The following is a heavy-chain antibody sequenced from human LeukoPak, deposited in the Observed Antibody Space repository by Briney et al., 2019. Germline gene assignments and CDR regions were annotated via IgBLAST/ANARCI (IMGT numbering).Heavy chain of an antibody. J-gene: IGHJ4*02. D-gene: IGHD3-9*01. V-gene: IGHV3-9*01. CDR3: AKASLVLRYFDWLLPPDY. CDR2: ISWNSGSI. Sequence: PGRSLRLSCAASGSTFDDYAMHWVRQAPGKGLEWVSGISWNSGSIGYADSVKGRFTISRDNAKNSLYLQMNSLRAEDTALYYCAKASLVLRYFDWLLPPDYWGQGTLVTVSS. CDR1: GSTFDDYA.